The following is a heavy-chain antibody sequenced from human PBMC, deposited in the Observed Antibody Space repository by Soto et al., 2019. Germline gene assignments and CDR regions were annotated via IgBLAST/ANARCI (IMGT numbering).Heavy chain of an antibody. V-gene: IGHV1-69*01. J-gene: IGHJ4*02. CDR2: IIPIFGTA. D-gene: IGHD1-26*01. Sequence: QVQLVQSGAEVKKPGSSVKVSCKASGGTFSSYAISWVRQAPGQGLEWMGGIIPIFGTANYAQKFQGRVTIPADEPKSTAYMELSSLRCEDRAVYYCARDYTERGSYLGSGYGGQGPLVTVS. CDR1: GGTFSSYA. CDR3: ARDYTERGSYLGSGY.